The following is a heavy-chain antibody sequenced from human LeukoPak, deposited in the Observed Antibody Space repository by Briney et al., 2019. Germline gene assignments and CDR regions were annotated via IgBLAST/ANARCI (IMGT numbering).Heavy chain of an antibody. Sequence: SETLSLTCTVSGGSISSGSYYWSWIRQPAGKGLEWIGRIYTSGSTNYNPSLKSRVTISIDTSKNQFSLKLSSVTAADTAVYYCARGGERYCSSTSCSLDYWGQGTLVTVSS. V-gene: IGHV4-61*02. CDR3: ARGGERYCSSTSCSLDY. CDR2: IYTSGST. CDR1: GGSISSGSYY. D-gene: IGHD2-2*01. J-gene: IGHJ4*02.